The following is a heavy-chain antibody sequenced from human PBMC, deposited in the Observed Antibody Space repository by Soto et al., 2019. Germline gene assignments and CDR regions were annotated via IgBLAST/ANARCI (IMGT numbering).Heavy chain of an antibody. CDR1: GFPFSTYA. CDR2: NSGSGDTT. CDR3: TNRGGSKVGY. J-gene: IGHJ4*02. D-gene: IGHD1-26*01. V-gene: IGHV3-23*01. Sequence: EVQLLESGGGLVQPGGSLRLSCAASGFPFSTYAMNWVRQAPGKGLEWVSINSGSGDTTTYADSVKGRFTISRDNSKNTLYLQMDSLRAEDTAVYYCTNRGGSKVGYWGQGTLVTVSS.